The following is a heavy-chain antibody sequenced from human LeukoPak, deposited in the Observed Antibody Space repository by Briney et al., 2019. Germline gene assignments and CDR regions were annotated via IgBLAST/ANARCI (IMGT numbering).Heavy chain of an antibody. CDR2: ISSSDSAS. CDR3: ARALNYYESSGLRSAFDY. Sequence: GGSLRLSCAASGFSFSSYEMNWVRQAPGKGLEWISNISSSDSASYYADSVKGLFTISRDNAKNSLCLQMNSLRAEDTAVYYCARALNYYESSGLRSAFDYWGQGTLVTVSS. CDR1: GFSFSSYE. V-gene: IGHV3-48*03. D-gene: IGHD3-22*01. J-gene: IGHJ4*02.